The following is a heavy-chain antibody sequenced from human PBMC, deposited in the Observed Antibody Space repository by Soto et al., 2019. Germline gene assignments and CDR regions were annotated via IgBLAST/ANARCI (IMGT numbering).Heavy chain of an antibody. CDR1: GASVRSNY. CDR2: VSATGGS. CDR3: ARDPLPSDSSAP. D-gene: IGHD3-22*01. V-gene: IGHV4-4*07. Sequence: QVQLQESGPGLVKPSETLSLICSVSGASVRSNYWSWIRKSAGKGLEWIGRVSATGGSTYNPSLRGRATMSVDTSKNQFSLRLTSMTAADTATYFYARDPLPSDSSAPWGRGTLVSVSS. J-gene: IGHJ5*02.